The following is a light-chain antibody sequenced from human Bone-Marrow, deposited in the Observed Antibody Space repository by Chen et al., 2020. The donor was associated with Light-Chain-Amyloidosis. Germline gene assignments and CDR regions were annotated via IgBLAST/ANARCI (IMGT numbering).Light chain of an antibody. CDR2: GAS. J-gene: IGKJ1*01. CDR1: QSVINTY. CDR3: HQDYILRT. Sequence: EIVMTQAPATLSVSPGERANLSCRASQSVINTYLSWYQQRPGQAHRLLIYGASTRATGVPARFSGSGSGTDFTLTISSLQPEDFAVYYCHQDYILRTFGQGTKVEIK. V-gene: IGKV3D-7*01.